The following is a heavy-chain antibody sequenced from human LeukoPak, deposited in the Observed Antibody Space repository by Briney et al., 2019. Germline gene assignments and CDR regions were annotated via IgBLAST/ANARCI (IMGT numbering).Heavy chain of an antibody. V-gene: IGHV1-8*01. CDR3: ARVNNIAAAWRGFDP. J-gene: IGHJ5*02. CDR1: GYTFTSYD. CDR2: MNPNSGNT. Sequence: ASVKVSCKASGYTFTSYDINWVRQATGQGLEWMGWMNPNSGNTGYAQKFQGRVTMTRNTSISTAYMELSSLRSEDTAVYYCARVNNIAAAWRGFDPWGQGNLVTVSS. D-gene: IGHD6-13*01.